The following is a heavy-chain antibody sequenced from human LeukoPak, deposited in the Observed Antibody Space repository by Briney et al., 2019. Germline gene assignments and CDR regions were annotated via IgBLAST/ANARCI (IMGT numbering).Heavy chain of an antibody. Sequence: PGGSLRLSCAASGFTFNNYAMNWVRQAPGKGLEWVSTISNGGGSTSYADSVKGRFTISRDNSKNTLYLQKNSLRAEDTAVYYCAKVMYTSSSYYYYAMDVWGQGTTVTVSS. CDR1: GFTFNNYA. CDR2: ISNGGGST. V-gene: IGHV3-23*01. CDR3: AKVMYTSSSYYYYAMDV. J-gene: IGHJ6*02. D-gene: IGHD6-6*01.